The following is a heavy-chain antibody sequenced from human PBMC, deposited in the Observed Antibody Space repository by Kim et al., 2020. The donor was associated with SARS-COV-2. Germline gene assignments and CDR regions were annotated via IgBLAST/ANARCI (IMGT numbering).Heavy chain of an antibody. J-gene: IGHJ4*02. CDR1: GFTFSSYA. V-gene: IGHV3-23*01. Sequence: GGSLRLSCVASGFTFSSYAMSWVRQTPGKGLEWVSSVSGSAGSTYYADAVKGRFSISRDNSRNTLYLQMNSLRAEDTSVYYCTRDRYSTSPQGGIGYWGQGTLVTVSS. CDR2: VSGSAGST. D-gene: IGHD2-8*01. CDR3: TRDRYSTSPQGGIGY.